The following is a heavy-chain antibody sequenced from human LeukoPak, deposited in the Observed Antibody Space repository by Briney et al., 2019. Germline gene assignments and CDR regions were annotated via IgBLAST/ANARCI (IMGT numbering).Heavy chain of an antibody. Sequence: GGSLRLSCAASGFTFSSYAMSWVRQAPGKGLEWVSAISSSGHSTHYADSVKGRFTISRDNSKNTVYLQMNSLRAEDTAVYYCAKGPTTVTFDYWGQGTLVTVSS. V-gene: IGHV3-23*01. CDR2: ISSSGHST. CDR3: AKGPTTVTFDY. D-gene: IGHD4-17*01. J-gene: IGHJ4*02. CDR1: GFTFSSYA.